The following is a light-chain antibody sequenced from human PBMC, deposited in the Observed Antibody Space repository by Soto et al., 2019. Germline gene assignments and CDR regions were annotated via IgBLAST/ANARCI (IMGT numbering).Light chain of an antibody. CDR1: QNIDNY. V-gene: IGKV1-39*01. CDR2: ATS. Sequence: DIQVTQSPSSLSASVGDRVTITCRASQNIDNYLHWYQHKPGKAPRLLIYATSTLQSGVPSRFSGSGSGTDFTLTISGLQSEDFATYFCQESYTTPAVSFGGGTKVE. J-gene: IGKJ4*01. CDR3: QESYTTPAVS.